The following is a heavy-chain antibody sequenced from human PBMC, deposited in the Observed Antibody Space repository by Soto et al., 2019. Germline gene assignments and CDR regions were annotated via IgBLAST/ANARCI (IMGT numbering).Heavy chain of an antibody. Sequence: GASEKVSCKASGYTFTRYAMHWVRQAPGQRLEWMGWINAGNGNTKYSQKFQGRVTITRDTSASTAYMELSSLRSEDTAVYYCARLGPYYDFWSGDNWFDPWGQGTLVTVSS. V-gene: IGHV1-3*01. CDR3: ARLGPYYDFWSGDNWFDP. CDR1: GYTFTRYA. J-gene: IGHJ5*02. D-gene: IGHD3-3*01. CDR2: INAGNGNT.